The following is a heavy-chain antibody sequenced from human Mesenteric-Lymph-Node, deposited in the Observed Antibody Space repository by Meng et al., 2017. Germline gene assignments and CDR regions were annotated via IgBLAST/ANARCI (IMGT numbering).Heavy chain of an antibody. D-gene: IGHD4-17*01. Sequence: GESLKISCAASGFTFSSYSMNWVRQAPGKGLEWVSSISSSSSYIYYADSVKGRFTISRDNAKNSLYLQMNSLRAEDTAVYYCARVVTTVTTSHPHDAFDIWGQGTRVTVSS. CDR3: ARVVTTVTTSHPHDAFDI. V-gene: IGHV3-21*01. CDR2: ISSSSSYI. J-gene: IGHJ3*02. CDR1: GFTFSSYS.